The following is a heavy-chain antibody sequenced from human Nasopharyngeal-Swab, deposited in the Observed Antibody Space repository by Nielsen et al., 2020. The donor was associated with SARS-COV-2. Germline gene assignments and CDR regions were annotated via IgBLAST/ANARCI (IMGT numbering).Heavy chain of an antibody. CDR1: GGSISSGGYY. Sequence: SETLSLTCTVSGGSISSGGYYWSWIRQHPGKGLEWIGYIYYSGSTYYNPSLKSRVTISVDTSKNQFSLKLSSVTAADTAVYYCAREVIVVVPAAERKFDPWGQGTLVTVSS. D-gene: IGHD2-2*01. CDR2: IYYSGST. CDR3: AREVIVVVPAAERKFDP. V-gene: IGHV4-31*03. J-gene: IGHJ5*02.